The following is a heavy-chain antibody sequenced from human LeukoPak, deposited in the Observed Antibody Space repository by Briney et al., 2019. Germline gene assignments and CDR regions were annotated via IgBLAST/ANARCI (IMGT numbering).Heavy chain of an antibody. CDR3: AREYDPSTRYFDY. V-gene: IGHV4-4*07. CDR1: GGSISSYY. Sequence: SQTLSLTCTVSGGSISSYYWSWIWQPAGKGLGRIGRIQTSGSTNYNPSLKSRLAMSIDTSKNQFSLKLNSVTAADTAVYYCAREYDPSTRYFDYWGQGTLVTVSS. D-gene: IGHD3-3*01. J-gene: IGHJ4*02. CDR2: IQTSGST.